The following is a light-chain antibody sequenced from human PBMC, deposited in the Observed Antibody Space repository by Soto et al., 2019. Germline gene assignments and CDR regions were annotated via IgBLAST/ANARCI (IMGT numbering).Light chain of an antibody. Sequence: DIQMTQSPSTLSASVGDRVTITCRASQSISSWLAWYQQKPGKAPKLLIYDASSLESGVPSRFSGSGSGTEFTLTISSLQPDDFATYYCQQYNSYSPTFGKGTKVESK. CDR2: DAS. V-gene: IGKV1-5*01. CDR1: QSISSW. J-gene: IGKJ1*01. CDR3: QQYNSYSPT.